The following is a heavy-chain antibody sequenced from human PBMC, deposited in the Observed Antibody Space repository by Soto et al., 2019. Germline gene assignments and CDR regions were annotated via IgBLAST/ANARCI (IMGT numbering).Heavy chain of an antibody. D-gene: IGHD2-15*01. CDR1: GGTSSNYP. CDR3: ARGYCSGGSCYIGDYYYGLDV. Sequence: QVQLVQSGTEVKKSGSSVKVSCKASGGTSSNYPISWVRQAPGQGLEWMGGIIPILGTVNYAQKFQGRVTITADESTTTVYMELSSLRSDDTAVYYCARGYCSGGSCYIGDYYYGLDVWGQGTTVTVSS. V-gene: IGHV1-69*01. J-gene: IGHJ6*02. CDR2: IIPILGTV.